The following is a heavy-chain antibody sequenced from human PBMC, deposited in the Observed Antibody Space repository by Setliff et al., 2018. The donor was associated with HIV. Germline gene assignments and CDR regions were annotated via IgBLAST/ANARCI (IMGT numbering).Heavy chain of an antibody. CDR2: IGPYNDRT. D-gene: IGHD3-22*01. CDR1: GYMFIAYG. CDR3: ARHQAPYYGSSGYNPNWYFDL. Sequence: ASVKVSCKTSGYMFIAYGMSWVRRAPGQGLEWMGWIGPYNDRTEYAQEFQGRVSLTIDTSASTAYMELRSLRSDDTAVDYCARHQAPYYGSSGYNPNWYFDLWGRGTLVTVSS. J-gene: IGHJ2*01. V-gene: IGHV1-18*01.